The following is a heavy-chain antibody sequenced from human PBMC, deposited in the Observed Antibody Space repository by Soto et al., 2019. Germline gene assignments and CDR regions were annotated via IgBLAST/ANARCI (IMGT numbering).Heavy chain of an antibody. J-gene: IGHJ5*02. CDR3: ARALRGWFDP. CDR2: ISHSGIT. V-gene: IGHV4-4*02. Sequence: PSETLSLTCAVSGGSITSANWLTWFRQPPGGGLEWIGEISHSGITNYKASLKSRVTMSVDKTKNDVSLKLTSVTAADTAVYYCARALRGWFDPWGQGTPVTVSS. CDR1: GGSITSANW.